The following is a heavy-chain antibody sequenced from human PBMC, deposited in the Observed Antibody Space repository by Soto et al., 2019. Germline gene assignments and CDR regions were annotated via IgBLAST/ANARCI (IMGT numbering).Heavy chain of an antibody. Sequence: ASVKVSCKASGGTFSSYGISWVRQAPGQGLEWMGWISAYNGNTNYAQKLQGRVTMTTDTSTSTAYMELRSLRSDDTAVYYCARDLGFLEWLPIGGFDYWGQGTLVTVSS. J-gene: IGHJ4*02. D-gene: IGHD3-3*02. CDR3: ARDLGFLEWLPIGGFDY. CDR2: ISAYNGNT. CDR1: GGTFSSYG. V-gene: IGHV1-18*01.